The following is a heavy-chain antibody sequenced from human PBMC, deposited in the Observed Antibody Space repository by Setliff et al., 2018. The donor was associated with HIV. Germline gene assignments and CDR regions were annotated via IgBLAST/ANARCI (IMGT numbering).Heavy chain of an antibody. J-gene: IGHJ6*03. V-gene: IGHV1-69*02. CDR2: SIPILGIG. CDR1: GGTFSSYT. D-gene: IGHD3-16*01. Sequence: SVKVSCKASGGTFSSYTINWVRQAPGQGLEWMGRSIPILGIGNDEQAQKFKGRVTFTADKSTSTVFMELSSLRSEDTAVYYCARCGAGEWHLYMDVWGKGTAVTVSS. CDR3: ARCGAGEWHLYMDV.